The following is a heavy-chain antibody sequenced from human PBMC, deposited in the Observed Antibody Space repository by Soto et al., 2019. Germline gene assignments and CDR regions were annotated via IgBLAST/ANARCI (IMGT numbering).Heavy chain of an antibody. V-gene: IGHV3-53*01. CDR3: ASLFTVVTARDAFDI. CDR2: IYSGGST. CDR1: GIPFGSRT. D-gene: IGHD2-21*02. J-gene: IGHJ3*02. Sequence: GGSLSLSCVASGIPFGSRTMSWVRQAPGKGLEWVSVIYSGGSTYYADSVKGRFTISRDNSKNTLYLQMNSLRAEDTAVYYCASLFTVVTARDAFDIWGQGTMVTVSS.